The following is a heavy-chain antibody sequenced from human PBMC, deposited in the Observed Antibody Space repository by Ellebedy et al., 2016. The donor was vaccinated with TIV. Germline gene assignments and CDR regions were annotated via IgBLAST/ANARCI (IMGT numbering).Heavy chain of an antibody. CDR1: GFIFSNYG. J-gene: IGHJ4*02. CDR3: AKDRGTNLDH. CDR2: IRYDRSDE. V-gene: IGHV3-30*02. Sequence: PGGSLRLSCAASGFIFSNYGMHWVRQAPGKGLEWVAFIRYDRSDEYYADSVKGRFTISRDDSKNKVYLHMNSLRSEDTAVYHCAKDRGTNLDHWGQGTLVTVSS. D-gene: IGHD1-14*01.